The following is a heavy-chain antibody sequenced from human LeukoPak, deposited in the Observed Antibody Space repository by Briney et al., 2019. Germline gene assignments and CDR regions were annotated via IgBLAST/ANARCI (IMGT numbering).Heavy chain of an antibody. CDR3: ARRISSWYSFYYYYYMDV. V-gene: IGHV4-59*01. CDR1: GGSISSYY. D-gene: IGHD6-13*01. CDR2: IYYSGST. J-gene: IGHJ6*03. Sequence: SETLSLTCTVSGGSISSYYWSWIRQPPGKGLEWIGYIYYSGSTNYNPSLKSRVTISVDTSKNQFSLKLSSVTAADTAVYYCARRISSWYSFYYYYYMDVWGKGTTVTISS.